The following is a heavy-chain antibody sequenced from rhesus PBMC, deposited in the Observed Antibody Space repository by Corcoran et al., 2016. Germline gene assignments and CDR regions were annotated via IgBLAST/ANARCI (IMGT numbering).Heavy chain of an antibody. V-gene: IGHV4S14*01. CDR1: GGSISGYYY. J-gene: IGHJ4*01. Sequence: QVQLQESGPGLVKPSETLSLTCAVSGGSISGYYYWSWIRQPPGKGLEWIGSIYGSGGSNYLNPSLKSRGTLAVDTSKNRFSLKLSSVTAADTAVYYCASGYCSSTYCSSFDYWGQGVLVTVSS. CDR3: ASGYCSSTYCSSFDY. D-gene: IGHD2-15*01. CDR2: IYGSGGSN.